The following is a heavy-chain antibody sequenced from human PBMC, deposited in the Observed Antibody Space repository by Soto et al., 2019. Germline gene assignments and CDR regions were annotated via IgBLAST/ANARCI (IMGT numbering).Heavy chain of an antibody. CDR1: GYTFTSYY. CDR3: ARQGYDFWSGYYKNWFDP. CDR2: INPSGGST. V-gene: IGHV1-46*01. D-gene: IGHD3-3*01. Sequence: ASVKVSCKASGYTFTSYYMHWVRQAPGQGLEWMGIINPSGGSTSYAQKFQGRVTMTRDTSTSTVYMELSSLRSEDTAVHYCARQGYDFWSGYYKNWFDPWGQGTLVTVSS. J-gene: IGHJ5*02.